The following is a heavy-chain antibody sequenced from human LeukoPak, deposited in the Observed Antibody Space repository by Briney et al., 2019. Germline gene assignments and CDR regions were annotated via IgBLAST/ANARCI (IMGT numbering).Heavy chain of an antibody. CDR2: ISGSGGST. D-gene: IGHD1-26*01. J-gene: IGHJ4*02. Sequence: GGSLRLSCAASGFTFSSYAMSWVRQAPGKGLEWVSAISGSGGSTYYADSMKGRFTISRDNSKNTLYLQMNSLRAEDTAVYYCAKDQAEIVGATPNLDYWGQGTLVTVSS. CDR3: AKDQAEIVGATPNLDY. V-gene: IGHV3-23*01. CDR1: GFTFSSYA.